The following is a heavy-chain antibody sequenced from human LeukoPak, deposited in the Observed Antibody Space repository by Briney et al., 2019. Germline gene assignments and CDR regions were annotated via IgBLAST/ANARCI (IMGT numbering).Heavy chain of an antibody. V-gene: IGHV4-34*01. D-gene: IGHD3-22*01. Sequence: PSETLSLTCAVYGGSFSDYYWSWIRQPPGKGLEWIGEINHSRSTNYNPSLKSRVTISVDTSKYQFSLKVTSVTAADTAVYYCARGLNYYDSSGRLTYWGQGTLVTVSS. J-gene: IGHJ4*02. CDR3: ARGLNYYDSSGRLTY. CDR2: INHSRST. CDR1: GGSFSDYY.